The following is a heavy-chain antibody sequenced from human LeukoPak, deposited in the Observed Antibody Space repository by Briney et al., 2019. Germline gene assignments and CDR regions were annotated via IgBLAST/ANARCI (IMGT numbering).Heavy chain of an antibody. CDR2: INPNSGGT. V-gene: IGHV1/OR15-1*04. Sequence: GASVKVSCKASGYIFTDYYMHWVRQAPGQELGWMGRINPNSGGTNYAQKFQGRVTMTRDTSISTAYMELSSLRSEDTAVYYCAREDWYLDLWGRGTLLTVSS. CDR1: GYIFTDYY. CDR3: AREDWYLDL. J-gene: IGHJ2*01.